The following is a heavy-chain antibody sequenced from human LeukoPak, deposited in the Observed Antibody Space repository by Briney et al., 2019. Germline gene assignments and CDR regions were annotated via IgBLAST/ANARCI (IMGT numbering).Heavy chain of an antibody. CDR1: GFTFSKCS. J-gene: IGHJ6*02. V-gene: IGHV3-48*04. CDR3: ARVGSSYNGWDYYYGMDV. Sequence: GGSLRLSCAASGFTFSKCSMKWVRQAPGKGLEWVSYISSSGSTIYYADSVKGRFTISRDNAKNSLYLQMNSLRAEDTAVYYCARVGSSYNGWDYYYGMDVWGQGTTVTVSS. CDR2: ISSSGSTI. D-gene: IGHD6-13*01.